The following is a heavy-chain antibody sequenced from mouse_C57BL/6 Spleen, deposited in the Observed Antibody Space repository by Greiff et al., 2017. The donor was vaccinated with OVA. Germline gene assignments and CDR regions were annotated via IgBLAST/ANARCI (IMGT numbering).Heavy chain of an antibody. CDR3: ARPLYDGYFFAY. CDR1: GFTFSSYG. V-gene: IGHV5-6*01. CDR2: ISSGGSYT. Sequence: EVKVVESGGDLVKPGGSLKLSCAASGFTFSSYGMSWVRQTPDKRLEWVAAISSGGSYTYYPDSVKGRFTISRDNAKNTLYLQMSSLKSEDTAMYYCARPLYDGYFFAYWGQGTLVTVSA. D-gene: IGHD2-3*01. J-gene: IGHJ3*01.